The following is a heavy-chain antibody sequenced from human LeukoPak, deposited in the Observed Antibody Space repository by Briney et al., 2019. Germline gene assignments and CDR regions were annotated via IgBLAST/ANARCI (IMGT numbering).Heavy chain of an antibody. V-gene: IGHV1-18*01. CDR1: GYTFTSYG. J-gene: IGHJ4*02. CDR3: ARGHFDWLFTAFDY. Sequence: GTSVKVSCKASGYTFTSYGISWVRQAPGQGLEWMGWISAYNGNTNYAQKLQGRVTMTTDTSTSTAYMELRSLRSDDTAVYYCARGHFDWLFTAFDYWGQATLVTVSS. D-gene: IGHD3-9*01. CDR2: ISAYNGNT.